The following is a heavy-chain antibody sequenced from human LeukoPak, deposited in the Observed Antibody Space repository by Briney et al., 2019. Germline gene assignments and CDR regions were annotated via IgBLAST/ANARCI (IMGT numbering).Heavy chain of an antibody. CDR2: INHSGST. CDR1: GGSFSGYY. D-gene: IGHD6-19*01. CDR3: ARHRPRYSSGWGNWFDP. V-gene: IGHV4-34*01. J-gene: IGHJ5*02. Sequence: SETLSLTCAVYGGSFSGYYWSWIRQPPGKGLEWIGEINHSGSTNYNPSLKSRVTISVDTSKNQFSLKLSSVTAADTAVYYCARHRPRYSSGWGNWFDPWGQGTLVTVSS.